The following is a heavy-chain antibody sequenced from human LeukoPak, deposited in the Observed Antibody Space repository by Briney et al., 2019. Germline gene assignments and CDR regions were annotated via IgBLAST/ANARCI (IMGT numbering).Heavy chain of an antibody. Sequence: GGSLRLSCAASGFTFSSYSMNWVRQAPGKGLEWVSSISSSSSYIYYADSVKGRFTISRDNAKNSLYLQMDSLRAEDTAVYYCAKGSDIVVVVAAFYFDYWGQGTLVTVSS. CDR1: GFTFSSYS. V-gene: IGHV3-21*04. CDR2: ISSSSSYI. J-gene: IGHJ4*02. CDR3: AKGSDIVVVVAAFYFDY. D-gene: IGHD2-15*01.